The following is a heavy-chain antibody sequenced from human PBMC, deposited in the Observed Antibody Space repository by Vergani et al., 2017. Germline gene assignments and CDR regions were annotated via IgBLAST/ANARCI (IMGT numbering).Heavy chain of an antibody. CDR2: IRSKANDYAT. CDR1: GFTFSGSA. J-gene: IGHJ4*02. D-gene: IGHD1-26*01. Sequence: EELLVQSGGGLVQPGGSLKLSCVASGFTFSGSAIHWVHQSSGKGLERRGRIRSKANDYATEYSVSVRGRFTISRDDSTYTAYLQMQNLRLDDTAVYYCTSGGLYVGPTQRYSDYWGQGSLVTVSS. V-gene: IGHV3-73*02. CDR3: TSGGLYVGPTQRYSDY.